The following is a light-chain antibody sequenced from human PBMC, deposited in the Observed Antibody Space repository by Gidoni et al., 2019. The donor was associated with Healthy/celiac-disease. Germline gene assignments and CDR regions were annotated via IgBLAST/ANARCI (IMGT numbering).Light chain of an antibody. Sequence: DIVLTQSPDSLAVSLGERATINCKSSQSGLYSSNNKNYLAWYQQKPGQPPKLLIYWASTRESGVPDRFSGSGSGTDFTLTISSLQAEDVAVYYCQQYYSTPWTFXHXTKAEIK. J-gene: IGKJ1*01. V-gene: IGKV4-1*01. CDR2: WAS. CDR1: QSGLYSSNNKNY. CDR3: QQYYSTPWT.